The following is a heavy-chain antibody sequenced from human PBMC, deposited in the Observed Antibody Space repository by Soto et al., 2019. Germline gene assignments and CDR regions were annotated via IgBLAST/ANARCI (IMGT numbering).Heavy chain of an antibody. CDR2: LIHGGST. D-gene: IGHD3-10*02. CDR1: NSSLGAFH. J-gene: IGHJ3*01. Sequence: QVHLEQWGAGLLKPSETLSLTCAIYNSSLGAFHWTWIRQPPGKGLEWIGELIHGGSTNYNPSLKIRVTFSLDTSKSQFSLHVMSVTAADTAVYYCARSPLSYDYVRQTWREVGDSFDVWGRGTSVTVSS. CDR3: ARSPLSYDYVRQTWREVGDSFDV. V-gene: IGHV4-34*02.